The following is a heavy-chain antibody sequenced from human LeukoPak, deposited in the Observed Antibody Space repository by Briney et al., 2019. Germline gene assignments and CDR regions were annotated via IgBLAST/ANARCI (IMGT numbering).Heavy chain of an antibody. D-gene: IGHD1-26*01. V-gene: IGHV3-15*01. Sequence: GGSLRLSCAASGFTFSNARMNWGRQAPRKGLEWVGRIKTKTDGGATDYSAPVKARFTISRDDSKTTLYLQMNGLKTEDTAIYYCTTYVGATAYWGQGTLVTVSS. CDR3: TTYVGATAY. CDR2: IKTKTDGGAT. CDR1: GFTFSNAR. J-gene: IGHJ4*02.